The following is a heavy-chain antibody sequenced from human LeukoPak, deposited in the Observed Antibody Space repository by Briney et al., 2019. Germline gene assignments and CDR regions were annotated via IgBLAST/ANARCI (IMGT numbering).Heavy chain of an antibody. CDR3: ANSYSPPHY. Sequence: GGSLRLSCAASGFTFSNSWMHWVRHAPRKRLVWVSRINTDGSVTTYADSVRGRFTISRDNAKNTLYLQMNSLRAEDSALYYCANSYSPPHYWGQGTLVTVSS. CDR1: GFTFSNSW. CDR2: INTDGSVT. D-gene: IGHD3-10*01. J-gene: IGHJ4*02. V-gene: IGHV3-74*01.